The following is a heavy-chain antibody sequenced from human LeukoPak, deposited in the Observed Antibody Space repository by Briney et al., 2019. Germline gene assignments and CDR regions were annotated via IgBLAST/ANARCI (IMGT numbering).Heavy chain of an antibody. CDR2: IIPIFGTA. CDR3: ARGSSGWYLYYYGMDV. V-gene: IGHV1-69*01. Sequence: SVKVSCKASGGTFSSYAISWVRQAPGQGLEWMGGIIPIFGTANYAQKFQGRVTITADESTSTAYMELRSLRSDDTAVYYCARGSSGWYLYYYGMDVWGQGTTVTVSS. CDR1: GGTFSSYA. J-gene: IGHJ6*02. D-gene: IGHD6-19*01.